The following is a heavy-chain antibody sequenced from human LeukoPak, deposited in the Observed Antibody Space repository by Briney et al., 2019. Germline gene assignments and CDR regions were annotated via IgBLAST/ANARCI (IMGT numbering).Heavy chain of an antibody. D-gene: IGHD4-23*01. V-gene: IGHV3-48*02. J-gene: IGHJ4*02. CDR3: ARDFGGNSLGDY. CDR2: ISSSSSTI. CDR1: GFTFSIHW. Sequence: GGSLRLSCVASGFTFSIHWMTWVRQAPGKGLEWVSYISSSSSTIYYADSVEGRFTISRDNAKNSLYLQMNSLRDEDTAVYYCARDFGGNSLGDYWGQGTLVTVSS.